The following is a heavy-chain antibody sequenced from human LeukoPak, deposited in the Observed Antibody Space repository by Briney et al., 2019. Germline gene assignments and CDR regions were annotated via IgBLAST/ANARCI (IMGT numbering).Heavy chain of an antibody. CDR2: ISSSSSYI. Sequence: GGSLRLSCAASGFTFSSYAMSWVRQAPGKGLEWVSSISSSSSYIYYADSVKGRFTISRDNAKNSLYLQMNSLRAEDTAVYYCARDREWELHDAFDIWGQGTMVTVSS. CDR3: ARDREWELHDAFDI. D-gene: IGHD1-26*01. J-gene: IGHJ3*02. CDR1: GFTFSSYA. V-gene: IGHV3-21*01.